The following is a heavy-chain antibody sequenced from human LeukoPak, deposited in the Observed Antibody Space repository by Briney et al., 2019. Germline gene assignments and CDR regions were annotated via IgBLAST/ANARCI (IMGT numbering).Heavy chain of an antibody. CDR3: ARVSLGPYYYYYMDV. D-gene: IGHD1-26*01. J-gene: IGHJ6*03. Sequence: ASVKVSCKASGYTFKTYGLSWVRQAPGQGLEWMGWISAYNGDTSYPQRLQGRVTMTTDTSTSTAYMELRSLTSDDTAVYYCARVSLGPYYYYYMDVWGKGTTVTVFS. CDR1: GYTFKTYG. CDR2: ISAYNGDT. V-gene: IGHV1-18*01.